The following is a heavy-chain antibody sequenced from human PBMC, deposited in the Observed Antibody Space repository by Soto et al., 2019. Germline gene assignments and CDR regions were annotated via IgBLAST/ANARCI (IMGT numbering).Heavy chain of an antibody. CDR2: LSGSGAST. CDR3: AKGSTSGRPYYFGS. CDR1: GFDFNNYA. V-gene: IGHV3-23*01. Sequence: GGSLRLSCAASGFDFNNYAMSWVRQAPGNVLEWVSALSGSGASTYYADSVEGRFTISRDISKNTLYLQMYSLRADDTAVYYCAKGSTSGRPYYFGSWGQGTLVTVSS. J-gene: IGHJ4*02. D-gene: IGHD6-6*01.